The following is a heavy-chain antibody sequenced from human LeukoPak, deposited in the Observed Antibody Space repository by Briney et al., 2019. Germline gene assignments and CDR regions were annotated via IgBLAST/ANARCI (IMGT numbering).Heavy chain of an antibody. CDR3: ARTVYYYGSRGYSNNWFDP. CDR1: DGFIRSYY. D-gene: IGHD3-22*01. J-gene: IGHJ5*02. V-gene: IGHV4-59*01. Sequence: SETLSLTCSVSDGFIRSYYWTWIRQPPGKGLEWIRYIYYSGSTNYNPSLKSRVTISVDTSKNQVSLRLSSVTAADTAVYYCARTVYYYGSRGYSNNWFDPWGQGTLVTVSS. CDR2: IYYSGST.